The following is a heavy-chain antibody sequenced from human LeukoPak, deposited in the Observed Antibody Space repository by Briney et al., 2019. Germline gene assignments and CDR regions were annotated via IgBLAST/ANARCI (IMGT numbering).Heavy chain of an antibody. CDR1: GYTFTSYY. Sequence: ASVKVSCKASGYTFTSYYMHWLGQAPGQGLEWMGIINPSGVSTSYAQKFQGRVTLARDMSTSTVYMELSSLRSEDTAVYYCARTRSEVAGGEGYYYFDYWGQGTLVTVSS. CDR3: ARTRSEVAGGEGYYYFDY. V-gene: IGHV1-46*01. CDR2: INPSGVST. D-gene: IGHD6-19*01. J-gene: IGHJ4*02.